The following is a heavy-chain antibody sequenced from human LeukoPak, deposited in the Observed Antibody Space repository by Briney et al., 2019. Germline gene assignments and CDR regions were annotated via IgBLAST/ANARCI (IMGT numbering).Heavy chain of an antibody. J-gene: IGHJ4*02. V-gene: IGHV4-38-2*01. CDR3: ARVPFGVVIYFDY. CDR2: IYHTGST. CDR1: DNSISSGYY. D-gene: IGHD3-3*01. Sequence: SETLSLTCAVSDNSISSGYYWGWIRQPPGKGLEWIGSIYHTGSTYYNPSLKSRVTISVHTSKNQFSLNLSSVTAADTAVYYCARVPFGVVIYFDYWGQGTLVTVSS.